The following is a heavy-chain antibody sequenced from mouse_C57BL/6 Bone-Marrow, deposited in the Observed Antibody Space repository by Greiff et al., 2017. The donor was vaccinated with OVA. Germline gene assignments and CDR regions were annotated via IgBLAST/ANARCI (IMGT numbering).Heavy chain of an antibody. CDR2: ISSVGSYT. D-gene: IGHD1-1*01. Sequence: DVMLVESGGDLVKPGGSLKLSCAASGFTFSSDGMSWVRQTPDKRLEWVATISSVGSYTYYPDSVKGRFTISRDNAKNTLYLQMISLKSEDTAMYYCARHDYYGSFDYWGQGTTLTVSS. J-gene: IGHJ2*01. CDR3: ARHDYYGSFDY. CDR1: GFTFSSDG. V-gene: IGHV5-6*02.